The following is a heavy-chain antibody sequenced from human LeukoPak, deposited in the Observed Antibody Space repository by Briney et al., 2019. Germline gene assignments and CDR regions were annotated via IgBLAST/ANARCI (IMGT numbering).Heavy chain of an antibody. CDR2: INPKSGAA. CDR1: GYIFSDYY. J-gene: IGHJ3*02. CDR3: ARRSRYGGNPDDALDI. Sequence: ASVKVSCKASGYIFSDYYMHWVRQAPGQGLEWLGWINPKSGAADYAQQFRGRVTMTRDTSINTDYMEMKRVTSDDTAVYYCARRSRYGGNPDDALDIWGQGTMVTVPP. D-gene: IGHD4-23*01. V-gene: IGHV1-2*02.